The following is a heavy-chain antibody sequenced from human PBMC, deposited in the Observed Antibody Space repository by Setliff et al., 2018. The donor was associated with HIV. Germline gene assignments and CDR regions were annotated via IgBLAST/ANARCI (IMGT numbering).Heavy chain of an antibody. D-gene: IGHD3-22*01. CDR1: GYTFTGYY. CDR3: ARDYYDSSGYIFFPGLPDY. Sequence: SVKVSCKASGYTFTGYYMHWVRQAPGQGLEWMGGIIPIFGTTNYAQKFQGRVTITTDESTTTAYMELSSLRSEDTAVYYCARDYYDSSGYIFFPGLPDYWGQGTLVTVSS. V-gene: IGHV1-69*05. J-gene: IGHJ4*02. CDR2: IIPIFGTT.